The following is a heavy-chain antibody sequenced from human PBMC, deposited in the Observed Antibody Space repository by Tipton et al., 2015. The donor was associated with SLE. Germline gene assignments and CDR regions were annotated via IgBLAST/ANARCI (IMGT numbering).Heavy chain of an antibody. CDR1: GFTFSSYG. V-gene: IGHV3-30*02. Sequence: GSLRLSCAASGFTFSSYGMHWVRQAPGKGLEWVAFIRYDGSNKYYADSVKGRFTISRDNSKNTLYLQMNSLRAEDTAVYYCANPYRSSTSCYKRGDYWGQGTLVTVSS. J-gene: IGHJ4*02. CDR3: ANPYRSSTSCYKRGDY. CDR2: IRYDGSNK. D-gene: IGHD2-2*02.